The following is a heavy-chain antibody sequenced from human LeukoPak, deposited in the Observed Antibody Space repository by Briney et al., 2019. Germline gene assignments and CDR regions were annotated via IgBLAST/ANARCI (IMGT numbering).Heavy chain of an antibody. CDR3: ARDLYYYDSSGWDL. D-gene: IGHD3-22*01. Sequence: SQTLSLTCTVSGGSISSGDYYWSWIRQPPGKGLEWIGYIYYSGSTYYSPSLKSRVTISVDMSKNQFSLKLSSVTAADTAVSYCARDLYYYDSSGWDLWGRGTLVTVSS. CDR2: IYYSGST. J-gene: IGHJ2*01. CDR1: GGSISSGDYY. V-gene: IGHV4-30-4*08.